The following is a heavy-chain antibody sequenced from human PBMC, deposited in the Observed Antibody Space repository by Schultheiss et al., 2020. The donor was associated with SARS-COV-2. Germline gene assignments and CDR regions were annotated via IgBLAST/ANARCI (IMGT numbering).Heavy chain of an antibody. CDR3: VKDLWGSSGFYYIFDY. J-gene: IGHJ4*02. D-gene: IGHD3-22*01. V-gene: IGHV3-43*02. Sequence: GGSLRLSCAASGFTFDDYAMHWVRQAPGKGLEWVAGISGSGDKTSYAASVKGQFTITRDNRHNTVYLQMGSLRTEDTAVYFCVKDLWGSSGFYYIFDYWGQGTPVTVSS. CDR1: GFTFDDYA. CDR2: ISGSGDKT.